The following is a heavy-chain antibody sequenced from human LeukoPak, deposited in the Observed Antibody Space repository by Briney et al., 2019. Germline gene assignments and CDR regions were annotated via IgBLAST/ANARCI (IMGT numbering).Heavy chain of an antibody. D-gene: IGHD6-6*01. V-gene: IGHV1-69*05. CDR1: GGTFSSYA. CDR3: AKDIGESSSSVGGRYYYGMDV. CDR2: IIPIFGTA. Sequence: SVKVSCKASGGTFSSYAISWVRQAPGQGLEWMGGIIPIFGTANYAQKFQGRVTMNRDTSTSTVYMELSSLRSEDTAVYYCAKDIGESSSSVGGRYYYGMDVWGQGTTVTVSS. J-gene: IGHJ6*02.